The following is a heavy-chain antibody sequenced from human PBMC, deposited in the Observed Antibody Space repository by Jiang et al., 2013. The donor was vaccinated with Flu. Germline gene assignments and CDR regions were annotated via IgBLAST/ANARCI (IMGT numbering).Heavy chain of an antibody. CDR2: IIPIFGTA. CDR1: RHLQQLC. V-gene: IGHV1-69*01. CDR3: ARQITIFGVVIYYYGMDV. Sequence: GREVKKPRVLGEGLLQGFWRHLQQLCYQLGATGPGQGLEWMGGIIPIFGTANYAQKFQGRVTITADESTSTAYMELSSLRSEDTAVYYCARQITIFGVVIYYYGMDVWGQGTTVTVSS. J-gene: IGHJ6*02. D-gene: IGHD3-3*01.